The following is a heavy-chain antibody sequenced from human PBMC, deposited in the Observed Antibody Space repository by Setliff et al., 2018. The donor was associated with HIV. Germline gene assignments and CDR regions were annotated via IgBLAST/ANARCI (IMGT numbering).Heavy chain of an antibody. CDR3: ARDRQQWLVSYYYYGMDV. CDR2: ISAYNGNT. CDR1: GYTFTSYG. J-gene: IGHJ6*02. Sequence: VKVSCKASGYTFTSYGFSWVRQAPGQGLEWMGWISAYNGNTDYAQKLQGRVTMTTDTSTSTAYMELRSLRSDDTAVYYCARDRQQWLVSYYYYGMDVWGQGTTVTVSS. V-gene: IGHV1-18*01. D-gene: IGHD6-19*01.